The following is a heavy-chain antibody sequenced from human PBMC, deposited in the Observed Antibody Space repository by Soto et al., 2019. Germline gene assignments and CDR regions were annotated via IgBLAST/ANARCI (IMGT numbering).Heavy chain of an antibody. CDR2: FYYSGNP. D-gene: IGHD1-1*01. CDR3: AQALVFTGGDGFDI. J-gene: IGHJ3*02. V-gene: IGHV4-31*02. CDR1: GGSITTGGRY. Sequence: QVRLQEWGPGLVKPSQTLSLKCSVSGGSITTGGRYWSWIRQLPGKGMEWIGDFYYSGNPYYNESLKSKAPTSVQAAKTMFSLKLSSLTAADTAVYYGAQALVFTGGDGFDIWGQGRLVTVSS.